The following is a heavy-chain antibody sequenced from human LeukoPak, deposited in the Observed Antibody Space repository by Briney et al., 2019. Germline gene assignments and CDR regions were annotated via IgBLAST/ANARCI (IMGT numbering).Heavy chain of an antibody. J-gene: IGHJ4*02. Sequence: GGSLRLSCAASGFTFTNYAMSWVRQAPGKGLEWVSTITSGENTYYADSVKGRFTISRDNSKNTLYLQMNSLRAEDTAVYYCAKRLSSSSTWYYFDYWGQGTLVTVSS. CDR1: GFTFTNYA. CDR2: ITSGENT. CDR3: AKRLSSSSTWYYFDY. V-gene: IGHV3-23*01. D-gene: IGHD6-13*01.